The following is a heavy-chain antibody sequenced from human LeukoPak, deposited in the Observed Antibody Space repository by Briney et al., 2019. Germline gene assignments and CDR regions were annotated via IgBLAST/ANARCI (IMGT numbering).Heavy chain of an antibody. CDR3: ARDRVGANNWFDP. J-gene: IGHJ5*02. CDR2: IIPILGIA. CDR1: GGTFSSYA. Sequence: GSSVKVSCKASGGTFSSYAISWVRQAPGQGLEWMGRIIPILGIANYAQKFQGRVTITADKSTSTAYMELSSLRSEDTAVYYCARDRVGANNWFDPWGQGTLGTASS. V-gene: IGHV1-69*04. D-gene: IGHD1-26*01.